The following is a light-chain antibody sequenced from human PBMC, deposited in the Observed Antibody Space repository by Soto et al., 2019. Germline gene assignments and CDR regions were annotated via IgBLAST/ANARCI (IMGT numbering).Light chain of an antibody. V-gene: IGLV4-69*01. CDR1: SGHSSYA. CDR3: QTWGTGSWV. J-gene: IGLJ3*02. CDR2: LNSDGSH. Sequence: QSVLPQSPSASASLGASVKLTCTLSSGHSSYAIAWHQQKPKKGPRYLMKLNSDGSHTKGDGIPDRFSGSSSGAERYLTISSLQSDDEADYYCQTWGTGSWVFGGGTKLTVL.